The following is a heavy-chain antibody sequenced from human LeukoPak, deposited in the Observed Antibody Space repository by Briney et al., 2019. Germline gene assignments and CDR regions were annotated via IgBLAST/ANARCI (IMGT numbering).Heavy chain of an antibody. CDR3: AKGTKPVMTIPDY. CDR2: ISYDGSNK. D-gene: IGHD1/OR15-1a*01. J-gene: IGHJ4*02. V-gene: IGHV3-30-3*01. CDR1: GFTFSSYA. Sequence: GSLRLSCAASGFTFSSYAMHWVRQAPGKGLEWVAVISYDGSNKYYADSVKGRFTISRDNSKNTLYLQMNSLRAEDTAVYYCAKGTKPVMTIPDYWGQGILVTVSS.